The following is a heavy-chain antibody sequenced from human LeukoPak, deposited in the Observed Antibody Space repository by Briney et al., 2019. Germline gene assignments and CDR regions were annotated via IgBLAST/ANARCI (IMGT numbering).Heavy chain of an antibody. CDR1: GFTFSSYG. D-gene: IGHD3-3*01. V-gene: IGHV3-33*01. CDR2: IWYDGSNK. CDR3: ARDQVGWYLEYYFDY. J-gene: IGHJ4*02. Sequence: GGSLRLSCAASGFTFSSYGMHWVRQAPGKGLEWVAVIWYDGSNKYYADSVKGRFTISRDNSKNTLYLQMNSLRAEDTAVYYCARDQVGWYLEYYFDYWGQGTLVTVSS.